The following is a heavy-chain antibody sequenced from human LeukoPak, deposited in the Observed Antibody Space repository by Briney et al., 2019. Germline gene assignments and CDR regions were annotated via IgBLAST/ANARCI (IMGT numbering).Heavy chain of an antibody. V-gene: IGHV3-33*01. J-gene: IGHJ4*02. D-gene: IGHD5-12*01. CDR1: GFTFSSYG. CDR3: ARDAYSGYDLVDY. CDR2: IWYDGSNK. Sequence: GGSLRLSCAASGFTFSSYGMHWVRQAPGKGLEWVAVIWYDGSNKYYADSVKGRFTISRDNSKNTLYLQMNSLRAEDTAVYYCARDAYSGYDLVDYWGQGTLVTVSS.